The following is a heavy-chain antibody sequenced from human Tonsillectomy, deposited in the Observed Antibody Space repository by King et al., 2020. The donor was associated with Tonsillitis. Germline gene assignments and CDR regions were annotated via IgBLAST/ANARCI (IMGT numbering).Heavy chain of an antibody. D-gene: IGHD3-22*01. J-gene: IGHJ4*02. Sequence: VQLVESGGGLVKPGGSLTLSCAASGFSFSNAWMNWVRQAPGKGLEWVGRIKSKTDGGTTDYAAPVKGRFTISRDDSKNTLYLQMNSLKTEDTAVYYCTTDIGGYYYDSSGYYYHDYWGQGTLVTVSS. CDR1: GFSFSNAW. V-gene: IGHV3-15*07. CDR2: IKSKTDGGTT. CDR3: TTDIGGYYYDSSGYYYHDY.